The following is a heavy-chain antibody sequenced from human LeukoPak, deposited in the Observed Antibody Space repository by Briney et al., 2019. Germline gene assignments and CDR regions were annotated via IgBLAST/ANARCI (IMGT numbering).Heavy chain of an antibody. D-gene: IGHD2-15*01. V-gene: IGHV4-4*07. CDR3: ARDRGGPGAFDI. J-gene: IGHJ3*02. CDR1: GGSNSNDY. CDR2: IHTSGST. Sequence: SETLSLTCTVSGGSNSNDYWSWIRQPAGQGLEWVGRIHTSGSTYYDPSLKSRVTMPLDTSKNQLSLKLTSVTAADTAVYFCARDRGGPGAFDIWGLGTMVTVSS.